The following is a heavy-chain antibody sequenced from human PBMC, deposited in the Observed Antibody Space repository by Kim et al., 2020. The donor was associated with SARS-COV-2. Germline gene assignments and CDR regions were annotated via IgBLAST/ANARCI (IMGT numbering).Heavy chain of an antibody. J-gene: IGHJ6*02. D-gene: IGHD3-10*01. Sequence: SVNGRITIPRDKSKNTLYLQKNSLRAEDTAVYYCTRYGSGSYSYYYGMDVWGQGTTVTVSS. V-gene: IGHV3-30*03. CDR3: TRYGSGSYSYYYGMDV.